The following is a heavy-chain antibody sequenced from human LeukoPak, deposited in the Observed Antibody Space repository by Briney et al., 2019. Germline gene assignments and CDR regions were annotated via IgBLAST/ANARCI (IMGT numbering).Heavy chain of an antibody. D-gene: IGHD3-10*01. J-gene: IGHJ4*02. CDR3: ARVTYGSGTYGAFDY. CDR1: GFTFSSHG. V-gene: IGHV3-23*01. CDR2: SSGSGDNT. Sequence: GGSLRLSCAASGFTFSSHGMSWVRQAPGKGLEWVSTSSGSGDNTYYADSVKGRFTISRDNSKNTLYLQMNSLRAEDTAVYYCARVTYGSGTYGAFDYWGQGTLVTVSS.